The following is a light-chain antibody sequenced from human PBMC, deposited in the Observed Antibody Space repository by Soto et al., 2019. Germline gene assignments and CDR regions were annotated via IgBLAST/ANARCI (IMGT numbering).Light chain of an antibody. V-gene: IGLV2-23*03. J-gene: IGLJ1*01. Sequence: QSVLTQPASASGSPGQSITISCTGTSSDVGSYNLVSWYQQHPGKAPKLMIYEGSKRPSGVSNRFSGSKSGNTASLTISGLQAEDEADYYCCSYAGSSTFYVFGTGTKVT. CDR1: SSDVGSYNL. CDR2: EGS. CDR3: CSYAGSSTFYV.